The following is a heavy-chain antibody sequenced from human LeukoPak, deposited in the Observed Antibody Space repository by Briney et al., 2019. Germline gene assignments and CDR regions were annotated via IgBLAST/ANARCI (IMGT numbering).Heavy chain of an antibody. CDR2: ISSSTYYI. CDR1: GFTFTSYS. D-gene: IGHD5-18*01. CDR3: ARDLSGVSGYTYGRGIDY. J-gene: IGHJ4*02. Sequence: GGSLRLSCAASGFTFTSYSMNWVRQAPGKGLEWVSSISSSTYYIYYGDSVKGRFTISRDNAKTSLYLQMNSLRAEDTAVYYCARDLSGVSGYTYGRGIDYWGQGTLVTVSS. V-gene: IGHV3-21*01.